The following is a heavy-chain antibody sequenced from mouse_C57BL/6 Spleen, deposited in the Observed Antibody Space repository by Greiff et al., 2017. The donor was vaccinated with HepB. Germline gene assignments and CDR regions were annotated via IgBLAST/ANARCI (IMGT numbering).Heavy chain of an antibody. CDR1: GYSFTSYY. CDR3: ARLTTVVAPIDY. J-gene: IGHJ2*01. V-gene: IGHV1-66*01. CDR2: IYPGSGNT. Sequence: LVESGPELVKPGASVKISCKASGYSFTSYYIHWVKQRPGQGLEWIGWIYPGSGNTKYNEKFKGKATLTADTSSSTAYMQLSSLTSEDSAVYYCARLTTVVAPIDYWGQGTTLTVSS. D-gene: IGHD1-1*01.